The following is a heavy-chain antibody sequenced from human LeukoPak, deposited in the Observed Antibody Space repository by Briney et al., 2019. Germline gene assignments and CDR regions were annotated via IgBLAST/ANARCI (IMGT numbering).Heavy chain of an antibody. Sequence: PSETLSLTCTISGGSIGTFHWSWIRQPPGKGLEWIGDIYYSGNTNYNPSLKSRVSLSVDTPKNQFSLKMRSVTAADTAVYYCARHDASVYSNQLSDCWGQGTLVAVSS. CDR1: GGSIGTFH. J-gene: IGHJ4*02. D-gene: IGHD4-11*01. CDR2: IYYSGNT. V-gene: IGHV4-59*08. CDR3: ARHDASVYSNQLSDC.